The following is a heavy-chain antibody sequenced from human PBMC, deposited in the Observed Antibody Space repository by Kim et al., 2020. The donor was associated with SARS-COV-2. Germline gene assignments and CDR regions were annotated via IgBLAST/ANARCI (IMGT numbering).Heavy chain of an antibody. D-gene: IGHD3-3*01. V-gene: IGHV7-4-1*02. CDR2: INTNTGNP. J-gene: IGHJ4*02. CDR3: ARDSVSRFLEWLLAHFFDY. CDR1: GYTFTSYA. Sequence: ASVKVSCKASGYTFTSYAMNWVRQAPGQGLEWMGWINTNTGNPTYAQGFTGRFVFSLDTSVSTAYLQISSLKAEDTAVYYCARDSVSRFLEWLLAHFFDYWGQGTLVTVSS.